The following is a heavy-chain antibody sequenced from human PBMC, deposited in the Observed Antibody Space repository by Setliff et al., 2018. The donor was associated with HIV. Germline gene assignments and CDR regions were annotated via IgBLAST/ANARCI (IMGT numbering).Heavy chain of an antibody. CDR1: GGSISSHY. D-gene: IGHD2-8*01. V-gene: IGHV4-59*08. CDR3: ARHSPNVGVRGDAFDI. Sequence: SETLSLTCTVSGGSISSHYWIWIRQPPGKGLEWIGYIHYSGATNYNPSLKSRVTISLDTSRTQFSLRLSSVAAADTAVYYCARHSPNVGVRGDAFDIWGQGTVVTVSS. CDR2: IHYSGAT. J-gene: IGHJ3*02.